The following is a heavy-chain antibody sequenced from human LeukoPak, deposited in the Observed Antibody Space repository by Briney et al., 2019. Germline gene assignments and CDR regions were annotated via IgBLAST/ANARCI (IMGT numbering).Heavy chain of an antibody. CDR3: AADPGGYGDYDLKFDY. D-gene: IGHD4-17*01. Sequence: SVKVSCKASAGSFSSYAISWVRQAPGQGLEWMGGIIPIFGTANYAQKFQGRVTITTDESTSTAYMELSSLRSEDTAVYYCAADPGGYGDYDLKFDYWGQGTLVTVSS. J-gene: IGHJ4*02. V-gene: IGHV1-69*05. CDR1: AGSFSSYA. CDR2: IIPIFGTA.